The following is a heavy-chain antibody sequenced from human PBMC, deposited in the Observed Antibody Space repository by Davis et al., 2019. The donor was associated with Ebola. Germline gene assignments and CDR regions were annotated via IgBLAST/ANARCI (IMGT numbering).Heavy chain of an antibody. CDR2: IKQGGSEK. CDR1: GFTFSSYW. CDR3: ARDLRQLGHYYYYYGMDV. V-gene: IGHV3-7*03. J-gene: IGHJ6*02. D-gene: IGHD6-6*01. Sequence: PGGSLRLSCAASGFTFSSYWMSWVRQAPGKGLEWVANIKQGGSEKYYVDPVKGRFTISRDNAKNSLYLQMNSLRAEDTAVYYCARDLRQLGHYYYYYGMDVWGQGTTVTVSS.